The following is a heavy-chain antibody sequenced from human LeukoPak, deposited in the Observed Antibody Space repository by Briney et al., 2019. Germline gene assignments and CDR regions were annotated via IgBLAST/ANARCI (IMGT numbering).Heavy chain of an antibody. Sequence: ASVKVSCKASGYTFSGYYIHWVRQAPGQGLEWMGWINPNSGGTNYAQEFQGRVTMTRDTSISTAYMELSRLRSDDTAVYYCAREGDCTNGVCYGWFDPWGQGTLVTVSS. CDR2: INPNSGGT. CDR1: GYTFSGYY. D-gene: IGHD2-8*01. V-gene: IGHV1-2*02. J-gene: IGHJ5*02. CDR3: AREGDCTNGVCYGWFDP.